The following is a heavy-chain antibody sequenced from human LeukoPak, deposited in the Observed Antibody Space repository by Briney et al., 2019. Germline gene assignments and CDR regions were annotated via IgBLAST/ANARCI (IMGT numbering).Heavy chain of an antibody. J-gene: IGHJ4*02. Sequence: ASVKVSCKASGYTFTSYGISWVRQAPGQGLEWMGWINPNSGDTNYAQKFQGRVTMTRDTSITTAYMELSSLRSDDTAVYYCARDGSLDYWGQGTQVTVSS. CDR3: ARDGSLDY. CDR2: INPNSGDT. V-gene: IGHV1-2*02. D-gene: IGHD6-19*01. CDR1: GYTFTSYG.